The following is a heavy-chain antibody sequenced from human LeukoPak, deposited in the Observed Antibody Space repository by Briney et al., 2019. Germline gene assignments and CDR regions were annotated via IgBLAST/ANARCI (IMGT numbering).Heavy chain of an antibody. V-gene: IGHV4-39*07. D-gene: IGHD3-22*01. J-gene: IGHJ6*03. Sequence: SETLSLTCTVSGGSISSSSYYWGWIRQPPGKGLEWIGSIYYSGSTYYNPSLKSRVTISVDTSKNQFSLKLSSVTAADTAVYYCARGGYYDSSGYYYSPTYYYYYYMDVWGKGTTVTVSS. CDR3: ARGGYYDSSGYYYSPTYYYYYYMDV. CDR2: IYYSGST. CDR1: GGSISSSSYY.